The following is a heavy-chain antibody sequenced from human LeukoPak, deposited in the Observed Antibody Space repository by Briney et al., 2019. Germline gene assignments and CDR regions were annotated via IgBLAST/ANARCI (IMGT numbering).Heavy chain of an antibody. Sequence: GASVKVSCKASGYTFTSYGISWVRQAPGQGLEWMGWISAYNGNTNYAQKLQGRVTMTTDTSTSTAYMELRSLGSDDTAVYYCASGVPAAISSHYYMDVWGKGTTVTVSS. J-gene: IGHJ6*03. D-gene: IGHD2-2*01. CDR1: GYTFTSYG. CDR3: ASGVPAAISSHYYMDV. V-gene: IGHV1-18*01. CDR2: ISAYNGNT.